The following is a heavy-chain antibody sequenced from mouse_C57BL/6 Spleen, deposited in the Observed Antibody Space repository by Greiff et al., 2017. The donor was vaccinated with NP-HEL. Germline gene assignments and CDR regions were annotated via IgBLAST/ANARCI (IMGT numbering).Heavy chain of an antibody. CDR2: ISDGGSYT. J-gene: IGHJ1*03. Sequence: EVKLMESGGGLVKPGGSLKLSCAASGFTFSSYAMSWVRQTPEKRLEWVATISDGGSYTYYPDNVKGRFTISRDNAKNNLYLQMSHLKSEDTAMYYCARDRFITTVVATWWYFDVWGTGTTVTVSS. CDR3: ARDRFITTVVATWWYFDV. D-gene: IGHD1-1*01. CDR1: GFTFSSYA. V-gene: IGHV5-4*01.